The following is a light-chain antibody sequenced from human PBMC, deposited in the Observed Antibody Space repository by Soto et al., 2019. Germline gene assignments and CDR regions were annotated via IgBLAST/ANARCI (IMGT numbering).Light chain of an antibody. CDR3: MQALQTLLT. CDR2: LGS. Sequence: DIVMTQSPLSLPVTPGEPASISCRSSQSLLHSNGYNYLDWYLQKPGQSPQLLIYLGSNRASGVPDRFSGSGSGTDLTLNISRVEAEDVGVYYCMQALQTLLTFGQGTRLEIK. J-gene: IGKJ5*01. V-gene: IGKV2-28*01. CDR1: QSLLHSNGYNY.